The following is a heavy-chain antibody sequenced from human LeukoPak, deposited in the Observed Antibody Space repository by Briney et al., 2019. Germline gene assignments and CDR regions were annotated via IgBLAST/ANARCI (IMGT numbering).Heavy chain of an antibody. D-gene: IGHD7-27*01. V-gene: IGHV4-38-2*02. CDR2: MYHSGST. Sequence: KSSETLSLTCSVSGYSVSSAYYWGWIRQPPGKGLEWIGTMYHSGSTNYNPSLKSRVTISGDTSKNQFSLKLSSVTAADTAVYFCARGFRGDNFDYWGQGTLVTVS. J-gene: IGHJ4*02. CDR3: ARGFRGDNFDY. CDR1: GYSVSSAYY.